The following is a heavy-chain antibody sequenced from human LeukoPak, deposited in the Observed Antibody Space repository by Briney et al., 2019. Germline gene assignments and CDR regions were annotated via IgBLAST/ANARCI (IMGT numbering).Heavy chain of an antibody. J-gene: IGHJ5*02. Sequence: ASVKVSFKASGYTFTSYYMHWVRQAPGQGLEWMGIINPSGGSTSYAQKFQGRVTMTRDMSTSTVYMELSSLRSEDTAVYYCARVRNTLVEAKYNWSDPWGQGTLVTVSS. CDR3: ARVRNTLVEAKYNWSDP. CDR2: INPSGGST. D-gene: IGHD3-16*02. CDR1: GYTFTSYY. V-gene: IGHV1-46*01.